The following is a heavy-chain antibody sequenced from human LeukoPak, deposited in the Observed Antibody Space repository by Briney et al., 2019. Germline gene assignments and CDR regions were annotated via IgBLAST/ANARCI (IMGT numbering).Heavy chain of an antibody. J-gene: IGHJ4*02. CDR3: AKVGGIAARLAYFDY. CDR2: IWYDGSNK. Sequence: PGRSLRLSCAASGFTFSSYGMHWVRQAPGKWLEWVAVIWYDGSNKYYADSVKGRFTISRDNSKNTLYLQMNSLRAEDTAVYYCAKVGGIAARLAYFDYWGQGTLVTVSS. V-gene: IGHV3-33*06. D-gene: IGHD6-6*01. CDR1: GFTFSSYG.